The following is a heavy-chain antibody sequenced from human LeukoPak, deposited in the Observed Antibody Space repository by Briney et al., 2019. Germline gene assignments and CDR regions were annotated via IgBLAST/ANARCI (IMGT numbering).Heavy chain of an antibody. CDR2: ISGSGSVDTT. Sequence: GGSLRLSCAASGFTFSSYGMHWVRQAPGKGLDWVSVISGSGSVDTTYYADSVKGRFTISRDNSKNTLYLQMNNLRADDTAVYYCARRANYGDFDYWGQGTLVTVSS. CDR1: GFTFSSYG. CDR3: ARRANYGDFDY. V-gene: IGHV3-23*01. J-gene: IGHJ4*02. D-gene: IGHD4-17*01.